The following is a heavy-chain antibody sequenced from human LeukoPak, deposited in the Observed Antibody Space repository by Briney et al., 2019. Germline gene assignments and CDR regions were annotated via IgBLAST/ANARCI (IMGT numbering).Heavy chain of an antibody. Sequence: GASVKVSCKASGYTFTSYGISWVRQAPGQGLEWMGWISAYNGNTNYAQKLQGRVTMTTDTSTSTAYMELRSLRSDDTAVYYCTTRRNTMIVYSFPDIWGQGTMVTVSS. V-gene: IGHV1-18*01. CDR1: GYTFTSYG. CDR2: ISAYNGNT. J-gene: IGHJ3*02. CDR3: TTRRNTMIVYSFPDI. D-gene: IGHD3-22*01.